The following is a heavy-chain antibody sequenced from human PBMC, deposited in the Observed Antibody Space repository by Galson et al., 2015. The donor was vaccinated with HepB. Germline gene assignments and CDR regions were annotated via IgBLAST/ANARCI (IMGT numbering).Heavy chain of an antibody. Sequence: SLRLSCAASGFTFSSYAMSWVRQAPGKGLEWVAAISGSGGSTYYADSVKGRFTISRDNSKNTLYLQMNSLRAEDTAVYYCAKVLGYDRPTSLRRGHDAFDIWGQGTMVTVSS. CDR3: AKVLGYDRPTSLRRGHDAFDI. V-gene: IGHV3-23*01. CDR2: ISGSGGST. J-gene: IGHJ3*02. CDR1: GFTFSSYA. D-gene: IGHD5-12*01.